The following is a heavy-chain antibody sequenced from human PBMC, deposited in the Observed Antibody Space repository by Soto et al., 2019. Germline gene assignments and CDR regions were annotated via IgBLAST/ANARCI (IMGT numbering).Heavy chain of an antibody. V-gene: IGHV1-46*01. Sequence: ASVKVSCKASGYTFTSYYIHWVRQAPGQGLEWMGIFNPTGDTASYAQKLQGRVTMTRDTSTGTAYMELGSLKSEDTAVYYCARGGRIVDTGIGYYYYHAMDVWGQGTTVTVSS. CDR3: ARGGRIVDTGIGYYYYHAMDV. CDR2: FNPTGDTA. D-gene: IGHD5-18*01. J-gene: IGHJ6*02. CDR1: GYTFTSYY.